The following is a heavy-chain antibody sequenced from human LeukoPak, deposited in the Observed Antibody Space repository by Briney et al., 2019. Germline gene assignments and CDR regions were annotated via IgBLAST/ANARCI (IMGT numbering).Heavy chain of an antibody. D-gene: IGHD2-2*01. CDR3: ARDLGYCSSISCYAWFDP. CDR1: GGSISSSY. V-gene: IGHV4-59*01. J-gene: IGHJ5*02. CDR2: IYYSGST. Sequence: SETLSLTCTVSGGSISSSYWSWIRRPPGKGLEWIGYIYYSGSTNYNPSLKSRVTISVDTSKNQFSLKLSSVTAADTAVYYCARDLGYCSSISCYAWFDPWGQGTLVTVSS.